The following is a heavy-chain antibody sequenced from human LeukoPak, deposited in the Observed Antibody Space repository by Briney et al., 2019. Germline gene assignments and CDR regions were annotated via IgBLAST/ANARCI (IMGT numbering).Heavy chain of an antibody. V-gene: IGHV1-18*01. CDR2: ISAYNGNT. D-gene: IGHD6-6*01. CDR3: ATDRGSIPARNAFDI. Sequence: GASVKVSCKASGYTFTSYGISWVRQAPGRGLEWMGWISAYNGNTNYAQKLQGRVTMTTDTSTSTAYMELRSLRSDDTAVYYCATDRGSIPARNAFDIWGQGTMVTVSS. J-gene: IGHJ3*02. CDR1: GYTFTSYG.